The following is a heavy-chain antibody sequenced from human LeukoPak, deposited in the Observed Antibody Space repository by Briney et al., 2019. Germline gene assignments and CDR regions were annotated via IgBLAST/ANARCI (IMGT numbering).Heavy chain of an antibody. CDR1: GGTVSRIP. CDR2: IIPIFGTA. V-gene: IGHV1-69*13. Sequence: ASVKVSFKSSGGTVSRIPISWVRQAPGQGLEWMGGIIPIFGTANYAQNFQGRVTITADESTGTAYMELRSLRSEDTAVYYCARDRPGRYCSTISCYSASPFDPWGQGNLVTVSS. J-gene: IGHJ5*02. D-gene: IGHD2-2*02. CDR3: ARDRPGRYCSTISCYSASPFDP.